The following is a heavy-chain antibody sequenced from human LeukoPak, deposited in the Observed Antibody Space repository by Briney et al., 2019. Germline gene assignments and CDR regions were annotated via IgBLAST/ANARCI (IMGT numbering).Heavy chain of an antibody. D-gene: IGHD6-6*01. CDR2: INHSGKA. CDR3: ARRGGKYSSSSINY. Sequence: SETLSLTCAVYGGSFSFYYWTWIRQPPGKGLEWIGEINHSGKANNSPSLKSRVAMTVDTSKSQFSLNLTSLTAADTAVYYCARRGGKYSSSSINYWGQGTLVTVSS. V-gene: IGHV4-34*01. CDR1: GGSFSFYY. J-gene: IGHJ1*01.